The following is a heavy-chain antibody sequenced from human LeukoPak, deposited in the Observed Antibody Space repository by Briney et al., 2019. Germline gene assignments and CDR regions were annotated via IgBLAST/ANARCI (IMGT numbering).Heavy chain of an antibody. CDR1: GDSFTSYY. Sequence: GASVKASCKSSGDSFTSYYMHWVRQAPGQGLEWMGIINPSGGSTSYAQKFQGRVTMTRDTSISTAYMELSRLRSDDTAVYYCARGSIVGATFDYFDYWGQGTLVTVSS. CDR2: INPSGGST. V-gene: IGHV1-46*01. CDR3: ARGSIVGATFDYFDY. D-gene: IGHD1-26*01. J-gene: IGHJ4*02.